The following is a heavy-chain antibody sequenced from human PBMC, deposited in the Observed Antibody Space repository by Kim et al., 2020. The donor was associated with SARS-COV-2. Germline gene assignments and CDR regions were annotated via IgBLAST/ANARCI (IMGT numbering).Heavy chain of an antibody. CDR2: IYYSGIT. V-gene: IGHV4-61*01. D-gene: IGHD3-10*01. CDR3: VRWTYTPGSRPIDF. Sequence: SDTLSLTCTLSGGSVSSSSHYWMWIRQPPGKGLEWIGYIYYSGITNYNPSLKSRVTISLDTSKNQFSLRLNSVTAADTAVYYCVRWTYTPGSRPIDFWGQGTLVSVSS. CDR1: GGSVSSSSHY. J-gene: IGHJ4*02.